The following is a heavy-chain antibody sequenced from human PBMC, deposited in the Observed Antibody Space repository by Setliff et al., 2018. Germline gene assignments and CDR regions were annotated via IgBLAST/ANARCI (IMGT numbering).Heavy chain of an antibody. CDR2: INHSGTT. CDR1: SGSFSGYF. CDR3: ARSLYCVTTNCYFWFDP. D-gene: IGHD2-2*01. J-gene: IGHJ5*02. Sequence: SETLSLTCAVYSGSFSGYFWSWIRQPPGKGLEWIGEINHSGTTYYSPSLESRVTMSVDTSKRQFSLKVTSVTAADTAVYYCARSLYCVTTNCYFWFDPWGPGTLVTVSS. V-gene: IGHV4-34*01.